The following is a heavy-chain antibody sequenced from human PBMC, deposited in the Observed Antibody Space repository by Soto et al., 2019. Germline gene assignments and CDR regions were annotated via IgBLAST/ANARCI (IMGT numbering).Heavy chain of an antibody. V-gene: IGHV4-61*01. J-gene: IGHJ4*02. CDR3: AREGYYDSSGYIDY. CDR1: GGSVSSGSYY. CDR2: IYYSGST. D-gene: IGHD3-22*01. Sequence: SETLSLTCTVSGGSVSSGSYYWSWIRQPPGKGLEWIGYIYYSGSTNYNPSLKSRVTISVDTSKNQFSLKLSSVTAADTAVYYCAREGYYDSSGYIDYWGQGTLVTVSS.